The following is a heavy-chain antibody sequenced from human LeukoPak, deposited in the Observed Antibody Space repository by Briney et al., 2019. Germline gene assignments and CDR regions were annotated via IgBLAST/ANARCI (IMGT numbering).Heavy chain of an antibody. D-gene: IGHD2-2*01. CDR2: ISNTGSLI. J-gene: IGHJ3*01. V-gene: IGHV3-11*04. Sequence: GGSLRLSCAASGFTFSDYYMSWFRQAPGKGLEWVSYISNTGSLIYYADSVKGRFSISRDNAKSSLHLQMNSLRVEDTAVYYCARGKYPGAFDVWGQGTMVTVSS. CDR3: ARGKYPGAFDV. CDR1: GFTFSDYY.